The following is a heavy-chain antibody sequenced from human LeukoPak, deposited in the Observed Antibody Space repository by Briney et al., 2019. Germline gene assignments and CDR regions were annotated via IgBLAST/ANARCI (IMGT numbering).Heavy chain of an antibody. CDR1: GGTFSSYA. CDR3: ARVNYYDPSFDY. V-gene: IGHV1-69*13. J-gene: IGHJ4*02. Sequence: ASVKVSCKASGGTFSSYAISWVRQAPGQGLEWMGGIIPIFGTANCAQKFQGRVTITADESTSAAYMELSSLRSEDTAVYYCARVNYYDPSFDYWGQGTLVTVSS. D-gene: IGHD3-22*01. CDR2: IIPIFGTA.